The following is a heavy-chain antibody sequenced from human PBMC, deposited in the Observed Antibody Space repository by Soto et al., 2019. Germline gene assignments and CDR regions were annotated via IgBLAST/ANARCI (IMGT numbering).Heavy chain of an antibody. CDR3: ARGKYSSPRGGLDV. D-gene: IGHD4-4*01. Sequence: PSETLSLTCTVSGGSISSYYWSWIRQPPGKGLEWIGYIYYSGSTNYNPSLKSRVTISVDTSKNQFSLKLSSVTAADSALYYCARGKYSSPRGGLDVWGQGTPVTVSS. J-gene: IGHJ6*02. CDR1: GGSISSYY. CDR2: IYYSGST. V-gene: IGHV4-59*01.